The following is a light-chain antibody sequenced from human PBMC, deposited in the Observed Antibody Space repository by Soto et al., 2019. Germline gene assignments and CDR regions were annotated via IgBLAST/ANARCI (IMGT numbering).Light chain of an antibody. CDR2: GNF. J-gene: IGLJ1*01. Sequence: QSVLTQPPSVSGAPGQRVTISCTGSSSNIGSHYDVHWYQQLPGAAPRLLIYGNFKRPSGVPDRFSGSKSDTSASLAITGLPAEDEADYYCQSYDSSLSGYVFGTGTKLTVL. CDR1: SSNIGSHYD. V-gene: IGLV1-40*01. CDR3: QSYDSSLSGYV.